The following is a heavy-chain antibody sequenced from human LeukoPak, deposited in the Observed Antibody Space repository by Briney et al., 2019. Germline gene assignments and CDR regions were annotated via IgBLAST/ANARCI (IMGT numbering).Heavy chain of an antibody. CDR2: ISGSDGNT. CDR1: GFTFSSYA. J-gene: IGHJ4*02. CDR3: AKYRYSSGYHFDC. V-gene: IGHV3-23*01. D-gene: IGHD5-18*01. Sequence: PGGSLRLSCAASGFTFSSYAMSWVRQAPGKGLEWVSSISGSDGNTYYADSVKGRFTISRDNSKNTLYLQVNSLRAEDTAIYYCAKYRYSSGYHFDCWGQGTLVAVSS.